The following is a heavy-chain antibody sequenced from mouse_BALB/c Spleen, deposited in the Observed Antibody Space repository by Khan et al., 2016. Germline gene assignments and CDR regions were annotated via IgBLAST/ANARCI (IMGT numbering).Heavy chain of an antibody. CDR1: GFAFSRYW. CDR2: INPAISTI. J-gene: IGHJ3*01. V-gene: IGHV4-1*02. CDR3: ARLNNYGRFAY. Sequence: EVELLESGGGLVQPGGSLKLSCAASGFAFSRYWMSWVRQAPGKGLEWIGAINPAISTINYTRSLKDKFIISRDNAKNTLYLKMSTVRSEDTALYYCARLNNYGRFAYWGQGTLVTVSA. D-gene: IGHD1-2*01.